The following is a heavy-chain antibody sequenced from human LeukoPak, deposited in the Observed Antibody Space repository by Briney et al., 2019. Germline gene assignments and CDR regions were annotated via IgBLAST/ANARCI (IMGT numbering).Heavy chain of an antibody. D-gene: IGHD3-3*01. Sequence: GGSLRLSCAATGFAFSSYAMSWFRQAPGKGLEWVSAISGSGGSTYYADSVKGRFTISRDNSKNTLYLQMNSLRAEDTAVYYCAKEEWNGWPRFDYWGQGTLVTVSS. CDR1: GFAFSSYA. V-gene: IGHV3-23*01. J-gene: IGHJ4*02. CDR3: AKEEWNGWPRFDY. CDR2: ISGSGGST.